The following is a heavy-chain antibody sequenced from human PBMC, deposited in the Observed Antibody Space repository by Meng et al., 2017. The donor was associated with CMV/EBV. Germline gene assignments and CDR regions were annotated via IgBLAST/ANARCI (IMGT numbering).Heavy chain of an antibody. CDR1: GFTFSDYY. CDR2: ISSSGSTI. D-gene: IGHD6-19*01. V-gene: IGHV3-11*04. J-gene: IGHJ5*02. Sequence: LSLTCAASGFTFSDYYMSWIRQAPGKGLEWVSYISSSGSTIYYADSVKGRFTISRDNAKNSLYLQMNSLRAEDTAVYYCARDIGLSQQWQPNDWFDPWGQGTLVTVSS. CDR3: ARDIGLSQQWQPNDWFDP.